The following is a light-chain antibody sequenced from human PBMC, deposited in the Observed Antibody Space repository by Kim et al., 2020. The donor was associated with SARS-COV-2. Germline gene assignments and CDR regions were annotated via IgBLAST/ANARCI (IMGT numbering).Light chain of an antibody. CDR1: KLGDKY. V-gene: IGLV3-1*01. CDR3: QAWERSTAG. Sequence: SYELTQPPSVSVSPGQTASITCYGDKLGDKYACWYQQKPGQSPVLVIYQDRKRPSGMPQRFSGSNSGNTATLTISGTQAKDEADYYCQAWERSTAGFGGG. J-gene: IGLJ2*01. CDR2: QDR.